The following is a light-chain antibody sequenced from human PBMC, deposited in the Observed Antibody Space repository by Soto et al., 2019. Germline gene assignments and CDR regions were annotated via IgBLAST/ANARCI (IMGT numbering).Light chain of an antibody. CDR3: QQYGGSPRT. CDR1: QSVSSSY. V-gene: IGKV3-20*01. CDR2: GAS. Sequence: EIGLTQSPGTLSLSPGERATLSCRASQSVSSSYLAWYQQKPGQAPRLLIYGASSRATGIPDRFSGSGSGTDFTLTITRLEPEDFAVYYCQQYGGSPRTFGQGTRLEI. J-gene: IGKJ5*01.